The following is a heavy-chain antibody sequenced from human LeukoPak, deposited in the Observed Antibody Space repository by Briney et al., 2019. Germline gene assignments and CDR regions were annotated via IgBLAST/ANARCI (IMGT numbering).Heavy chain of an antibody. J-gene: IGHJ3*02. CDR1: GGSISSDHW. Sequence: SETLSLTCAVSGGSISSDHWWSWVRQPPGKSLGWIGEISHIGVTNYKPSLKSRVSMSVDNSRHQFSLNLRSVTAADTAVYFCARGGRSAFDIWGPGTKVIVSS. V-gene: IGHV4-4*02. CDR3: ARGGRSAFDI. CDR2: ISHIGVT.